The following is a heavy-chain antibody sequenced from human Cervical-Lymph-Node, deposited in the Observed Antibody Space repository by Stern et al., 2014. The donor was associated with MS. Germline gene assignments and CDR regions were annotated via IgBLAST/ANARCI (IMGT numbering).Heavy chain of an antibody. D-gene: IGHD3-16*01. CDR3: AKDLLYDYAWAPYYFDY. Sequence: EVHLVESGRGLVQPGGSLRLSCVASGFTFGDYAMAWVRQAPGKGLECVSAISGTGISTYYADSVKGRFTISRDNSENTLYLQMNSLRAEDTAIYYCAKDLLYDYAWAPYYFDYWGQGILVSVSS. J-gene: IGHJ4*02. V-gene: IGHV3-23*04. CDR1: GFTFGDYA. CDR2: ISGTGIST.